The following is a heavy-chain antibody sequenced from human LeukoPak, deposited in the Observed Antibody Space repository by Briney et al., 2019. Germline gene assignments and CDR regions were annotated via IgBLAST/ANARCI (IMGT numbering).Heavy chain of an antibody. CDR2: IYYSGST. CDR3: ARVQGGGYSSGWEYAFDI. V-gene: IGHV4-39*07. D-gene: IGHD6-19*01. J-gene: IGHJ3*02. CDR1: GGSISSSSYY. Sequence: PSETLSLTCTVSGGSISSSSYYWGWIRQPPGKGLEWIGSIYYSGSTYYNPSLKSRVTISVDTSKNQFSLKLSSVTAADTAVYYCARVQGGGYSSGWEYAFDIWGQGTMVTVSS.